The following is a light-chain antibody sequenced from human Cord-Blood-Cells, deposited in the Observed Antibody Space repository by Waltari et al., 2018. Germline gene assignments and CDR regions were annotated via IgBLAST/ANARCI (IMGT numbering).Light chain of an antibody. CDR1: SRDFWRYNL. Sequence: QSALTQPASVSGSPGQSITIPCTGTSRDFWRYNLCSYYQQHPGKAPKLMIYDGSKRPSGVSNRSSGSKSGNTASLTISWLQTEDEADYYCCSYAGSSTWVFGGGTKLTVL. V-gene: IGLV2-23*01. CDR3: CSYAGSSTWV. CDR2: DGS. J-gene: IGLJ3*02.